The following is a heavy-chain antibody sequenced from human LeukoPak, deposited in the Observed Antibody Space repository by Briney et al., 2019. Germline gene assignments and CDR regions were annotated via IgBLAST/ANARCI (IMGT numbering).Heavy chain of an antibody. CDR3: ATQWDGGAGAFDT. CDR2: ISFSSSYI. D-gene: IGHD1-26*01. J-gene: IGHJ3*02. CDR1: GFTFSSYN. V-gene: IGHV3-21*01. Sequence: GGSLRLSCSASGFTFSSYNMNWVRQAPGKGLEWVSSISFSSSYIYYADSVKGRFTISRDNAKNSLYLQMNSLRAEDTAMYYCATQWDGGAGAFDTWGRGTMVTVSS.